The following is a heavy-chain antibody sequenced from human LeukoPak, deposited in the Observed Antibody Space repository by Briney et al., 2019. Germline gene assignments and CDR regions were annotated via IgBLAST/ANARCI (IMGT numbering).Heavy chain of an antibody. J-gene: IGHJ4*02. CDR1: GFTFRSYS. V-gene: IGHV3-48*01. D-gene: IGHD1-1*01. Sequence: PGGSLRLYCAASGFTFRSYSMNWVRQAPGKGLEWVSYISSSSSTIYYADSEKGRFTISRDDAKNSLYLQMNSLRAEDTAVYYCARDYTLDPYYFDYWGQGTLVTVSS. CDR3: ARDYTLDPYYFDY. CDR2: ISSSSSTI.